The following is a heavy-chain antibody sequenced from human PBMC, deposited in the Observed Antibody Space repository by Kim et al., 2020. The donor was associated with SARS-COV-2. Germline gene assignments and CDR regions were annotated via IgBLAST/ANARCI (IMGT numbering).Heavy chain of an antibody. CDR3: ARVGQWLVYPQFDYYYYGMDV. CDR2: ISSSSSYI. V-gene: IGHV3-21*01. J-gene: IGHJ6*02. Sequence: GGSLRLSCAASGFTFSSYSMNWVRQAPGKGLEWVSSISSSSSYIYYADSVKGRFTISRDNAKNSLYLQMNSLRAEDTAVYYCARVGQWLVYPQFDYYYYGMDVWGQGTTVTVSS. CDR1: GFTFSSYS. D-gene: IGHD6-19*01.